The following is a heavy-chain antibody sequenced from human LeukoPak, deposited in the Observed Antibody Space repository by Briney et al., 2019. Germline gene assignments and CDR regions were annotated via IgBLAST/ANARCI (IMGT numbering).Heavy chain of an antibody. Sequence: GGSLRLSCTASGFTFGTYWMSWIRQTPEKGLEWVANLNRDGSEAYYLDSVKGRFTISRDNAKNSVYLQMNSLRADDTSVYYCARDFGPNSIDYWGQGTLVTVSS. D-gene: IGHD4/OR15-4a*01. CDR3: ARDFGPNSIDY. V-gene: IGHV3-7*01. J-gene: IGHJ4*02. CDR1: GFTFGTYW. CDR2: LNRDGSEA.